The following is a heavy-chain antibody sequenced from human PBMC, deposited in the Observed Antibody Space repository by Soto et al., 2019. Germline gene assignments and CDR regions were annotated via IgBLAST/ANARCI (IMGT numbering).Heavy chain of an antibody. CDR2: ISSSGSTI. J-gene: IGHJ4*02. Sequence: QVQLVESGGGLVKPGGSLRLSCAASGFTFSDYYMSWIRQAPGKGLEWASYISSSGSTIYYADSVKGRFTISRDNAKNALYLQMNSLRDEDTAVYYCARDMGYCSSTSCYDDYWCQGPLVTVSS. CDR1: GFTFSDYY. V-gene: IGHV3-11*01. CDR3: ARDMGYCSSTSCYDDY. D-gene: IGHD2-2*01.